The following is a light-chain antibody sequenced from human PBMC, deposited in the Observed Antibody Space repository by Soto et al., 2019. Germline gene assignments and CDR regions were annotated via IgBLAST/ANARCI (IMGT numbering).Light chain of an antibody. CDR1: QSISGY. V-gene: IGKV1-39*01. J-gene: IGKJ1*01. CDR3: QQSDSMPWT. Sequence: IRMTHSPSSLSATVGDRVTITCLASQSISGYLNWYQKKSGQVPRLLMYAASSLQSGVPSRFSGSGSGTDFTLTISSLQPEDSATYYCQQSDSMPWTFGQGTNVDIK. CDR2: AAS.